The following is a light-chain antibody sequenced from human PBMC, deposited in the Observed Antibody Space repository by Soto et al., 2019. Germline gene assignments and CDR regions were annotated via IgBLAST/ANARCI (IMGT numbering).Light chain of an antibody. V-gene: IGKV3-15*01. CDR2: GAS. J-gene: IGKJ1*01. CDR3: QHYSAFSVT. CDR1: QSVSND. Sequence: EIVMTQSPATLSVSPGERATLSCRASQSVSNDLAWYQQKPGQAPRLLIYGASTRATSVPARFSGSGSGTEFTLTISCLQPEDLATYYCQHYSAFSVTFGQGTKVEIK.